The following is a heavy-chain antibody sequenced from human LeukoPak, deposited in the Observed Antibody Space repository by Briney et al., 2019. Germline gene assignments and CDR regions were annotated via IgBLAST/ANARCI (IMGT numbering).Heavy chain of an antibody. D-gene: IGHD4-17*01. V-gene: IGHV3-33*08. J-gene: IGHJ4*02. CDR3: ATGDYGGPFDY. CDR1: GFTFSSYG. Sequence: GGSLRLSCAASGFTFSSYGMHWVRQAPGKGLEWVAAIWYDGGNKYYGDSVKGRFTISRDNSKSTLYLQMNSLRAEDTAVYYCATGDYGGPFDYWGQGTLVTVSS. CDR2: IWYDGGNK.